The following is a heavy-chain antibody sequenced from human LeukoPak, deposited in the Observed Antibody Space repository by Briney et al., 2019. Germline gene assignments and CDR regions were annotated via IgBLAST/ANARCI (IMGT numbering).Heavy chain of an antibody. D-gene: IGHD6-13*01. Sequence: PSETLSLTCTVSGGSISSYYWSWIRQPAGKGLEWIGRIYTSGSTNYNPSLKSRVTMSVNTSKNQFSMKLRCVNAADTAVYYCARGVDSSSWFNWFDPWGQGTLVTVSS. CDR2: IYTSGST. J-gene: IGHJ5*02. CDR3: ARGVDSSSWFNWFDP. V-gene: IGHV4-4*07. CDR1: GGSISSYY.